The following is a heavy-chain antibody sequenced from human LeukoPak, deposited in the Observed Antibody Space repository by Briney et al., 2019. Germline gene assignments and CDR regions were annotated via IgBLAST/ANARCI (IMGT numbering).Heavy chain of an antibody. J-gene: IGHJ6*03. CDR1: GDSMTSYF. CDR3: ARWSGSVTARNYYYYMDV. CDR2: IYTSGTT. Sequence: SETLSLTCTVSGDSMTSYFWTWIRQPAGSGLEWIGRIYTSGTTDYNPSLRTRVTILVDASRNQFSLNLSSVTAADTAVYYCARWSGSVTARNYYYYMDVWGEGTTVTVSS. D-gene: IGHD6-6*01. V-gene: IGHV4-4*07.